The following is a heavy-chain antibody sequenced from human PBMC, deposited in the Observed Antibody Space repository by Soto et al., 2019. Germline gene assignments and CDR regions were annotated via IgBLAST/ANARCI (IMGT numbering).Heavy chain of an antibody. CDR1: GFTFSSYA. J-gene: IGHJ4*02. Sequence: HPGGSLRLSCAASGFTFSSYAMHWVRQAPGKGLEWVAVISYDGSNKYYADSVKGRFTISRDNSKNTLYLQMNSLRAEDTAVYYCASGIAAADAFDYWGQGTLVTVSS. V-gene: IGHV3-30-3*01. D-gene: IGHD6-13*01. CDR3: ASGIAAADAFDY. CDR2: ISYDGSNK.